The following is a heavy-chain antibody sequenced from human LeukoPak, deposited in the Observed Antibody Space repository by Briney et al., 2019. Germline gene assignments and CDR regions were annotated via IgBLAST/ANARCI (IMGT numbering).Heavy chain of an antibody. D-gene: IGHD3-10*01. J-gene: IGHJ4*02. CDR2: IYYSGST. V-gene: IGHV4-39*07. CDR3: ASRPADSTWFGVFDY. Sequence: SETLSLTCTVSGGSISSSSYYWGWIRQPPGKGLEWSGSIYYSGSTYYNPSLKSRVTMSLDTSRDHFSLRLSSVTAADTAIYYCASRPADSTWFGVFDYWSQGTLVTVSS. CDR1: GGSISSSSYY.